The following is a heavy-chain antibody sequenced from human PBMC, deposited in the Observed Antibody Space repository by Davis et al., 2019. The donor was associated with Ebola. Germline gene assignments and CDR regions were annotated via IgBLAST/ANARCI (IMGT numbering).Heavy chain of an antibody. CDR2: IYSGGST. Sequence: PGGSLRLSCAASGFTVSSNYMSWVRQAPGKGLEWVSVIYSGGSTYYADSVKGRFTISRDNSKNTLYLQMNSLRAEDTAVYYCARDRQWELGNWFDPWGQGTLVTVSS. J-gene: IGHJ5*02. V-gene: IGHV3-66*01. CDR3: ARDRQWELGNWFDP. CDR1: GFTVSSNY. D-gene: IGHD1-26*01.